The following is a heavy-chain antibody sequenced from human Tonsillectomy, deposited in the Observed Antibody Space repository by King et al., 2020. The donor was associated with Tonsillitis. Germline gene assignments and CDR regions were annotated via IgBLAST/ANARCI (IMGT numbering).Heavy chain of an antibody. CDR2: IDPSDSYT. V-gene: IGHV5-10-1*03. J-gene: IGHJ4*02. Sequence: VQLVESGAEVKKPGESLRISCSGSGYSFTSYWISWVRQMPGKGLEWMGKIDPSDSYTNYSPSFQGHVTISADKSISTAYLQWSSLKASDTAMYYCARHQEDAPGYSSSWLRYWGQGTLVTVSS. CDR3: ARHQEDAPGYSSSWLRY. CDR1: GYSFTSYW. D-gene: IGHD6-13*01.